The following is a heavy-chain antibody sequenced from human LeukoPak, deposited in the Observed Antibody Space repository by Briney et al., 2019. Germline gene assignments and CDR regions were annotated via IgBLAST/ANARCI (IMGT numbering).Heavy chain of an antibody. CDR1: GFTFSRNA. J-gene: IGHJ4*02. CDR3: ARDEYSGSYAEFDY. D-gene: IGHD1-26*01. CDR2: ISKDGSDK. V-gene: IGHV3-30*14. Sequence: GGSLRLSCAASGFTFSRNAIHWVRQAPGKGLEWVAVISKDGSDKYYADSVKGRFTLSRDNSKNTLYLQMNSLRAEDTAVYYCARDEYSGSYAEFDYWGQGTLVTVSS.